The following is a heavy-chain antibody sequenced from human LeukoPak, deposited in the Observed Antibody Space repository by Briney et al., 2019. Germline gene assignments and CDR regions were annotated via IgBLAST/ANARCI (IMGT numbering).Heavy chain of an antibody. V-gene: IGHV4-59*12. CDR1: GGSISTYY. J-gene: IGHJ5*01. CDR3: ARMSPGTYGDYDS. Sequence: SETLSLTCTLSGGSISTYYWSWIRQPPGKGLEWIGYIYHSGSTNYNPSLKSRVTISVDTSKNQFSLKLSSVTAADTAVYYCARMSPGTYGDYDSWGQGTLVTVSS. CDR2: IYHSGST. D-gene: IGHD4-17*01.